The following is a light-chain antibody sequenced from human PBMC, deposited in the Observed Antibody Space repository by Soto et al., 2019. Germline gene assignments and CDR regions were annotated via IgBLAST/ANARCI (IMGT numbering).Light chain of an antibody. CDR2: KVS. V-gene: IGKV2-30*01. J-gene: IGKJ3*01. CDR3: MEGTPPIT. CDR1: QSLVYSDGNTY. Sequence: DVVMTQSPLSLPVTLGQPASISCRSNQSLVYSDGNTYLHWFQQRPGQSPRRLIYKVSNRDSGVPDRFSGSGSGTDFTLKISRVEAEDVGVYYCMEGTPPITFGPGTKVDIK.